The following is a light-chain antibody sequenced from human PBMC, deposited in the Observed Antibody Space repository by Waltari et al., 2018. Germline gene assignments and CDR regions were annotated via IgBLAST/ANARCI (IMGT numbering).Light chain of an antibody. Sequence: DIQMTQSPSSLSASVGDTVTITCRASQGISNYLAWYQQKPGKAPKPLIYYASNLESGVPSRFSGSGSGTDFSLTINSLQTEDFETYYCQQHNNYPPTFGQGTKVEIK. CDR2: YAS. J-gene: IGKJ1*01. CDR1: QGISNY. V-gene: IGKV1-16*01. CDR3: QQHNNYPPT.